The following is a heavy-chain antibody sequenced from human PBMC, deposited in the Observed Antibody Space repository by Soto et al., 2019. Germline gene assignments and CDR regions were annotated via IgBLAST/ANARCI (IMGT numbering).Heavy chain of an antibody. CDR1: GFTFSDYY. D-gene: IGHD3-3*01. V-gene: IGHV3-11*01. Sequence: VVFLRLSFQSSGFTFSDYYLIRIRQVLGKGLEWVSYISSSVTTIYYADSVKGRFTISRDNAKNSLYLQLNSLRAEDTAVYYCARVERGITIFGVVIPPFDYWGQGT. J-gene: IGHJ4*02. CDR2: ISSSVTTI. CDR3: ARVERGITIFGVVIPPFDY.